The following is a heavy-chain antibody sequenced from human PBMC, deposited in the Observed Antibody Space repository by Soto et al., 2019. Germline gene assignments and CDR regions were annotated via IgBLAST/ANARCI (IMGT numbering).Heavy chain of an antibody. D-gene: IGHD3-22*01. J-gene: IGHJ5*02. Sequence: QVQLVESGGGVVQPGRSLRLSCAASGFTFSSYGMHWVRQAPGKGLEWVAVIWYDGSNKYYADSVKGRFTISRDNSKNPPYLQMNSLRAVDTAVYYCARDSRAMIVGASVMGEFDPWGQGTLVTVYS. CDR3: ARDSRAMIVGASVMGEFDP. CDR1: GFTFSSYG. CDR2: IWYDGSNK. V-gene: IGHV3-33*01.